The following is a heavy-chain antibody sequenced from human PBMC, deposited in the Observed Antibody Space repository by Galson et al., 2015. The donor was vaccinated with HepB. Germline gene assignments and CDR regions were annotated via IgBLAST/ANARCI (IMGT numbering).Heavy chain of an antibody. V-gene: IGHV1-69*13. CDR3: AFGVPPRDYYYYMDV. CDR2: IIPIFGTA. D-gene: IGHD3-3*01. J-gene: IGHJ6*03. CDR1: GGTFSSYA. Sequence: SVKVSCKASGGTFSSYAISWVRQAPGQGLEWMGGIIPIFGTANYAQKFQGRVTITADESTSTAYMELNSLRSEDTAVYYCAFGVPPRDYYYYMDVWGKGTTVTVSS.